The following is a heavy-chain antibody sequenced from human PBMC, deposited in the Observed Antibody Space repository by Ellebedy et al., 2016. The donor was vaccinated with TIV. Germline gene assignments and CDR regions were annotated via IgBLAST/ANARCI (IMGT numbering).Heavy chain of an antibody. V-gene: IGHV3-53*04. Sequence: PGGSLRLSCTSSGFIVSTNHMSWVRQAPGKGLEWVGGYTNYADSVKGRFTISTHNSRNTLYLQMTNPRTEDTAVYYCAKGSFPFGDKSERIYSFQYWGQGTLVTVSS. D-gene: IGHD3-10*01. CDR3: AKGSFPFGDKSERIYSFQY. CDR1: GFIVSTNH. CDR2: GYT. J-gene: IGHJ4*02.